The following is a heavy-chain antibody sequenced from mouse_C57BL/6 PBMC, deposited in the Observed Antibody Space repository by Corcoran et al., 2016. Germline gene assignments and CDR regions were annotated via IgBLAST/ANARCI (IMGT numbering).Heavy chain of an antibody. CDR3: ASRESYDGWFAY. Sequence: QVQLQQSGAELVKPGASVKISCKASGYAFSSYWMNWVKQRPGKGLEWIGQIYPGDGDTNYNGKFKGKATLTADKSSSTAYMQLSSLTSEDSAVYFCASRESYDGWFAYWGQGTLVTVSA. CDR1: GYAFSSYW. CDR2: IYPGDGDT. D-gene: IGHD2-3*01. J-gene: IGHJ3*01. V-gene: IGHV1-80*01.